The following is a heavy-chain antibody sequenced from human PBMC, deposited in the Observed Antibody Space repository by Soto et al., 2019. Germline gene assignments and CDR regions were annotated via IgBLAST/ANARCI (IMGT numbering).Heavy chain of an antibody. CDR3: ARDDDSSGYYMDY. CDR2: ISSSSSYI. Sequence: EVQLVESGGGLVKPGGCLRLSCAASGFTFSSYSMNWVRQAPGKGLEWVSSISSSSSYIYYADSVKGRFTIPRDNAKNPLYLQMNSLSAEDTAVYYCARDDDSSGYYMDYWGQGTLVTVSS. V-gene: IGHV3-21*01. J-gene: IGHJ4*02. D-gene: IGHD3-22*01. CDR1: GFTFSSYS.